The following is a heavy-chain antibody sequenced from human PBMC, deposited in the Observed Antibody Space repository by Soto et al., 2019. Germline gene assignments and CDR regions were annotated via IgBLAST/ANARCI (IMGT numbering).Heavy chain of an antibody. Sequence: SETLSHTCAVSGGSISSGGYSWSWIRQPPGKGLEWIGYIYHSGSTYYNPSLKSRVTISVDRSKNQFSLKLSSVTAADTAVYYCARSGYSSSFDYWGQGTLVTVSS. CDR3: ARSGYSSSFDY. V-gene: IGHV4-30-2*01. J-gene: IGHJ4*02. CDR1: GGSISSGGYS. CDR2: IYHSGST. D-gene: IGHD6-13*01.